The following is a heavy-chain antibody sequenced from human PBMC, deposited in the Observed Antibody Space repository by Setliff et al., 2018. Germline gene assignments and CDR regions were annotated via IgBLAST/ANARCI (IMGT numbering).Heavy chain of an antibody. CDR3: ARSPANGGHDAFDI. D-gene: IGHD6-25*01. Sequence: TGGSLRLSCAASGFTFRTFSMHWVRQAPGKGLEWVSSISPNSIYIYYADSMKGRFTISRDNARDSLYLQMNSLGAEDTAVYYCARSPANGGHDAFDIWGQGTMVTVSS. CDR2: ISPNSIYI. V-gene: IGHV3-21*01. CDR1: GFTFRTFS. J-gene: IGHJ3*02.